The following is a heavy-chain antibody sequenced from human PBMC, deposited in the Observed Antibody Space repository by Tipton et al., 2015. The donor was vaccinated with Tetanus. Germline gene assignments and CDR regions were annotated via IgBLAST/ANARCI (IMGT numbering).Heavy chain of an antibody. V-gene: IGHV3-23*01. CDR3: AAQGAAQGGTTVTRIPMDYYYGMDV. J-gene: IGHJ6*02. CDR1: GFTFSAYG. Sequence: SLRLSCAASGFTFSAYGMSWVRQAPGRGLEWVAGITLSGGRSGYADSVKGRLTVSRDNSKNTLFLQMKSLRAEETAVYHCAAQGAAQGGTTVTRIPMDYYYGMDVWGQGTTVTVSS. D-gene: IGHD4-17*01. CDR2: ITLSGGRS.